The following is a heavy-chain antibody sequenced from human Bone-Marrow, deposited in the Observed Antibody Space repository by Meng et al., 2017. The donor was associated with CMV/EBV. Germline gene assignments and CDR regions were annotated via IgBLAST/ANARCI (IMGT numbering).Heavy chain of an antibody. CDR3: ARVGVVVPAARGSFDY. V-gene: IGHV5-51*01. CDR1: GYSFTSYW. D-gene: IGHD2-2*01. J-gene: IGHJ4*02. CDR2: IYPGDSDT. Sequence: GESLKISCKGSGYSFTSYWIGWVRQKPGRGLEWMGIIYPGDSDTRYSPSFQGQVSISADKSISTAYLQWSSLKASDTAMYYCARVGVVVPAARGSFDYWGQGTLVTVSS.